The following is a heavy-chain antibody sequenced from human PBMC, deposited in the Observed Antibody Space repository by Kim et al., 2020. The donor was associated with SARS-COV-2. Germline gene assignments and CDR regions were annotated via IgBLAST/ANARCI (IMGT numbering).Heavy chain of an antibody. CDR3: ARDQVAFDY. CDR2: INHDGSET. V-gene: IGHV3-7*03. CDR1: GFTFSNYW. Sequence: GGSLRLSCAASGFTFSNYWMSWVRQAPGKGLEWVANINHDGSETSYVDSVKGRFTISRDNAKNSLNLQMNSLRAEDTAVYYCARDQVAFDYWGQRTLVTVSS. D-gene: IGHD2-15*01. J-gene: IGHJ4*02.